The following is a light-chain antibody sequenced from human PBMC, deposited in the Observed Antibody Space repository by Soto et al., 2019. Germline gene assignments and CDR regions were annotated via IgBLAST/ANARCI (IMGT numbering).Light chain of an antibody. CDR1: SSDVGSYSL. Sequence: LTQPASVSGSPGQSITFSCTGTSSDVGSYSLVSWYQQHPGKAPKLMTYEVSKRPSGVSNRFSGSKSGDTASLTISVLQAEDEADYYCCSYACSNTYDFGSGTKVTVL. V-gene: IGLV2-23*02. CDR3: CSYACSNTYD. J-gene: IGLJ1*01. CDR2: EVS.